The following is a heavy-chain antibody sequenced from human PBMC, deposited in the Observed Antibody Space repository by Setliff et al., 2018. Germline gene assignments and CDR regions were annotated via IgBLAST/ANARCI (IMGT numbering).Heavy chain of an antibody. V-gene: IGHV1-2*04. D-gene: IGHD6-19*01. CDR2: INPNSGGT. Sequence: ASVKVSCKASGYTFTGYYMHWVRQAPGQGLEWMGWINPNSGGTNYAQKFQGWVTMTRDTSISTACMELSRLRSDDTAVYYCARGGGSSGWYYYYYGMDGWGQGTTVTVSS. CDR3: ARGGGSSGWYYYYYGMDG. CDR1: GYTFTGYY. J-gene: IGHJ6*02.